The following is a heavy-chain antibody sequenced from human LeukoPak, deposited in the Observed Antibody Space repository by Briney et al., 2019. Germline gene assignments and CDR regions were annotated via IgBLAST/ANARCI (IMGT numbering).Heavy chain of an antibody. D-gene: IGHD3-22*01. Sequence: PSETLSLTCAVSGGSISSSNWWSWARQPPGKGLEWIGEIYHSGSTNYNPSLKSRVTISVDKSKNQFSLKLSSVTAADTAVYYCARVLWDSSGYYPDYWGQGTLVTVSS. V-gene: IGHV4-4*02. CDR1: GGSISSSNW. J-gene: IGHJ4*02. CDR2: IYHSGST. CDR3: ARVLWDSSGYYPDY.